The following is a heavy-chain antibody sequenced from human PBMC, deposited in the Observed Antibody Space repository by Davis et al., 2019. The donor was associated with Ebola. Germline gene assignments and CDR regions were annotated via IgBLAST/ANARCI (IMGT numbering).Heavy chain of an antibody. CDR1: GFTFSNAW. V-gene: IGHV3-15*07. CDR3: TTGAPEMATIFTSYYYGMDV. CDR2: IKSKTDGGTT. J-gene: IGHJ6*02. Sequence: GESLKISCAASGFTFSNAWMNWVRQAPGKGLEWVGRIKSKTDGGTTDYAAPVKGRFTISRDDSKNTLYLQMNSLKTEDTAVYYCTTGAPEMATIFTSYYYGMDVWGQGTTVTVSS. D-gene: IGHD5-24*01.